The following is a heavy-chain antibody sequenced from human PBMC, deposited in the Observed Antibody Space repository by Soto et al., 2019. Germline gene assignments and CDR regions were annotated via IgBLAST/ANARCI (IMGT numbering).Heavy chain of an antibody. Sequence: PGGSLRLSCAASGFTFSSYGMHWVRQAPGKGLEWVAVISYDGSNKYYADSVKGRFTISRDNSKNTLYLQMNSLRAEDTAVYYCAKARSSGWRFDYWGQGTLVTVSS. CDR3: AKARSSGWRFDY. D-gene: IGHD6-19*01. J-gene: IGHJ4*02. V-gene: IGHV3-30*18. CDR2: ISYDGSNK. CDR1: GFTFSSYG.